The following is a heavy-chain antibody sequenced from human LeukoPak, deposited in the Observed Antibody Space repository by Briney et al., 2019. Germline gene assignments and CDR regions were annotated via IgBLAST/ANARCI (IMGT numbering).Heavy chain of an antibody. CDR3: ARSENYIPEDCFDP. V-gene: IGHV4-39*01. CDR1: GGSISSSTYC. CDR2: ICYSGST. J-gene: IGHJ5*02. D-gene: IGHD5-24*01. Sequence: SETVSLTCTVSGGSISSSTYCWGWIRQPPGKGLEWIGSICYSGSTFYNPSLKSRVTLSVDTSKNQFSLKLSSVTAADTAVYYCARSENYIPEDCFDPWGQGTLVPVSS.